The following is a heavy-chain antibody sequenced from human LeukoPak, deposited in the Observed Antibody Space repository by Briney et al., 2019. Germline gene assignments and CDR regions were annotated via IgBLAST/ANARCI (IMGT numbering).Heavy chain of an antibody. CDR2: INSSYSHM. D-gene: IGHD5-18*01. CDR3: AREGDSYGLFYYYYMDV. V-gene: IGHV3-21*01. J-gene: IGHJ6*03. CDR1: GFTFSRDD. Sequence: GGSLRLSCAVSGFTFSRDDMNWVRQAPGKGLEWVSFINSSYSHMSFADSVKGRFTISRDNAKNSLYLQMNSLRAEDTAVYYCAREGDSYGLFYYYYMDVWGKGTTVTISS.